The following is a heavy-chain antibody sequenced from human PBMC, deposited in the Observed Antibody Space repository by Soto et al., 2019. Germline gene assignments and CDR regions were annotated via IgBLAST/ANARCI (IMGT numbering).Heavy chain of an antibody. D-gene: IGHD3-16*02. CDR1: GGSFSGYY. Sequence: QVQLQQWGAGLLKPSETLSLTCAVYGGSFSGYYWSWIRQPPGKGLEWIGEINHSGSTNYNPSLKSRVTISVDTSKNQFSLKLSSVTAADTAVYYCARGGGTFGGVIGPTYFDYWGQGTLVTVSS. J-gene: IGHJ4*02. CDR3: ARGGGTFGGVIGPTYFDY. CDR2: INHSGST. V-gene: IGHV4-34*01.